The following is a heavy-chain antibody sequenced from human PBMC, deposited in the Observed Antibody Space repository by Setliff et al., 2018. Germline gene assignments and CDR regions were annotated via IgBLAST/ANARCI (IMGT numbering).Heavy chain of an antibody. J-gene: IGHJ3*02. D-gene: IGHD6-19*01. Sequence: PGESLKISCKGSGYSFTDYWIGWVRQMPGEGLEWMGIIHPSNSDTVYSPSFQGQVTISADRSITTAYLQWSSLKASDTAIYYCARNRVAGNDAFDIWGQGTMVTVSS. CDR2: IHPSNSDT. CDR1: GYSFTDYW. V-gene: IGHV5-51*01. CDR3: ARNRVAGNDAFDI.